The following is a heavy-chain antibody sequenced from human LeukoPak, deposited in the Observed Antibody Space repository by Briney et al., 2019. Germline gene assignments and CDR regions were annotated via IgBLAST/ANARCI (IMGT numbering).Heavy chain of an antibody. J-gene: IGHJ3*02. D-gene: IGHD6-13*01. CDR1: GFTFSSYW. V-gene: IGHV3-7*01. Sequence: PGGSLRLSCAASGFTFSSYWMSWVRQAPGKGLEWVANIKQDGSEEYYVDPVKGRFTISRDNAKNSLYLQMNSLRAEDTALYYCARVTAYSSSWLGAFDIWGQGTMVTVSS. CDR2: IKQDGSEE. CDR3: ARVTAYSSSWLGAFDI.